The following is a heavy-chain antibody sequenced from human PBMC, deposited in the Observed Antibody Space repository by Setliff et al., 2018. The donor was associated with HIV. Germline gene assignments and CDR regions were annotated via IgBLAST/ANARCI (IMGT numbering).Heavy chain of an antibody. J-gene: IGHJ4*02. Sequence: ASVKVSCKASGGTFSSYVISWVRQAPGQGPEWMGGIIPMYGVTNYAQKFQGRVTMTWDTSTSTVYMELSSLRSEDTAFYYCARSAHDSETGYWGQGTLVTVSS. CDR1: GGTFSSYV. D-gene: IGHD5-12*01. CDR2: IIPMYGVT. V-gene: IGHV1-69*10. CDR3: ARSAHDSETGY.